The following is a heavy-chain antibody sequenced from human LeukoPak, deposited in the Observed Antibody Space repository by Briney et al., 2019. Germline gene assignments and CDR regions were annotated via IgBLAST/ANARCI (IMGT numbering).Heavy chain of an antibody. Sequence: AETVSLTCTVSGDSISTSNSYWGWIRQPPGKGLEWTGSIYYSGNTYYNASLKSRVTISVDTSKNQISLKLSSVTAADTAVYYCARDGVVAINWFDPWGQGTLVTVSS. J-gene: IGHJ5*02. CDR2: IYYSGNT. CDR3: ARDGVVAINWFDP. D-gene: IGHD3-22*01. CDR1: GDSISTSNSY. V-gene: IGHV4-39*02.